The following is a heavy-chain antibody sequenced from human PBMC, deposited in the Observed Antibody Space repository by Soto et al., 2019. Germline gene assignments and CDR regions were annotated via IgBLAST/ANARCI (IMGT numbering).Heavy chain of an antibody. D-gene: IGHD3-3*01. Sequence: SETLSLTCSVSGYSISSGYYWGWIRQPPGKGLEWIGSIYHSANTYYNPSLKSQVTISVDTSKNQFSLKLTSVTAADTAVYYCARATYYDFWSGFFDIWGQGTMVTVSS. V-gene: IGHV4-38-2*02. J-gene: IGHJ3*02. CDR3: ARATYYDFWSGFFDI. CDR1: GYSISSGYY. CDR2: IYHSANT.